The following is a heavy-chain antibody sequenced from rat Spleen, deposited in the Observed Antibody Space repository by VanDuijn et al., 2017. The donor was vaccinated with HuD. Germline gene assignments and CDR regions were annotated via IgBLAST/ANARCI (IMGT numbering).Heavy chain of an antibody. CDR2: ISYDGSST. D-gene: IGHD1-4*01. Sequence: EVQLVESGGGLVQPGRSLKLSCAASGFTFSNYDMAWVRQAPTKGLEWVASISYDGSSTYYRDSVKGRFTISRDNAKSTLYLQMDSLRSEDTATYYCTTTGYPGITTNWYFDFWGPGTMVTVSS. CDR3: TTTGYPGITTNWYFDF. J-gene: IGHJ1*01. V-gene: IGHV5-20*01. CDR1: GFTFSNYD.